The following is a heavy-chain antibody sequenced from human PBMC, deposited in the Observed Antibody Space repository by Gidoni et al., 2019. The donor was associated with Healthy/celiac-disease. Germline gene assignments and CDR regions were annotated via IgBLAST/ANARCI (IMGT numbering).Heavy chain of an antibody. D-gene: IGHD6-13*01. CDR1: GFTFSSYD. CDR3: ARGGRGSWDHDWFDP. CDR2: IGTAGDT. V-gene: IGHV3-13*04. J-gene: IGHJ5*02. Sequence: EVQLVESGGGLVQPGGSLRLSCAASGFTFSSYDMHWVRQATGKGLEWVSAIGTAGDTYYPGSVKGRFTISRENAKNSLYLQMNSLRAGDTAVYYCARGGRGSWDHDWFDPWGQGTLVTVSS.